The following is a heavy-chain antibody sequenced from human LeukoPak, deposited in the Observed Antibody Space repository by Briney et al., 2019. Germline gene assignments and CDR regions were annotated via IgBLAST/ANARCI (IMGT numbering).Heavy chain of an antibody. Sequence: GASVKVSCKASGYTFTGYYMHWVRQAPGQGLEWMGWINPNSGGTNYAQKFQGRVTMTRDTSISTAYMELSRLRSDDTAVYYCARPENGHLFMPSQETNMDVWGKGTTVTVSS. CDR2: INPNSGGT. CDR1: GYTFTGYY. V-gene: IGHV1-2*02. CDR3: ARPENGHLFMPSQETNMDV. J-gene: IGHJ6*03. D-gene: IGHD2-2*01.